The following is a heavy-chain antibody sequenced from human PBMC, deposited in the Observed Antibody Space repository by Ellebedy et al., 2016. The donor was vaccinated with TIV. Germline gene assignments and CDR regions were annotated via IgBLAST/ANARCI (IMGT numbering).Heavy chain of an antibody. J-gene: IGHJ4*02. Sequence: GESLKISXAASGFTFSSYAMSWVRQAPGKGLEWASTFTPTDEVTYYALSVMGRFSISRDNSKGMVFLQMNNLRAEDTAFYFCAKGRTALTLTGYQPIHYFDSWGQGALVTVSS. CDR2: FTPTDEVT. CDR1: GFTFSSYA. D-gene: IGHD3-9*01. CDR3: AKGRTALTLTGYQPIHYFDS. V-gene: IGHV3-23*01.